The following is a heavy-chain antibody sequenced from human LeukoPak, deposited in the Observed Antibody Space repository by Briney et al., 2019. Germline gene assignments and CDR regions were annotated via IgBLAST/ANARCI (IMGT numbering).Heavy chain of an antibody. V-gene: IGHV4-38-2*01. D-gene: IGHD6-13*01. CDR2: ITHAAIL. CDR3: ARGRGEAAGLDH. Sequence: SETLSLTCAVSGYSISSGYYWGWIRQPPGKGLEWVGEITHAAILNYNPSLKGRVAISVDTSKSQVSLKLDSMTAADTAMYYCARGRGEAAGLDHWGQGTLVTVSS. J-gene: IGHJ4*02. CDR1: GYSISSGYY.